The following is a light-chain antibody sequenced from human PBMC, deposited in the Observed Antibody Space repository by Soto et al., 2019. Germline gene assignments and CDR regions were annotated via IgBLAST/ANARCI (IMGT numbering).Light chain of an antibody. J-gene: IGLJ2*01. CDR3: ASWDDSLNGVV. CDR1: STNIGNSF. CDR2: YDD. Sequence: QAVVTQPPSVSEAPRQRVTISCSGSSTNIGNSFVSWYQQLPGKAPKLLIYYDDVVASGVSDRFSGSKSGTSASLAISGLQSEDEAHYYCASWDDSLNGVVFGGGTKVTVL. V-gene: IGLV1-36*01.